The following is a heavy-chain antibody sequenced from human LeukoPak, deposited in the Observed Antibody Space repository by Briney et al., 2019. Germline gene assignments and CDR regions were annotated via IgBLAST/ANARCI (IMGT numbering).Heavy chain of an antibody. Sequence: GGSLRLSCAASGFTFSCYAMSWVRQAPGKGLEWVSAISGSGGSTYYADSVKGRFTISRDNSKNTLYLQMNSLRAEDTAVYYSAGLWVGDHVDTATAADYWGQGTLVTVSS. J-gene: IGHJ4*02. D-gene: IGHD5-18*01. CDR2: ISGSGGST. V-gene: IGHV3-23*01. CDR3: AGLWVGDHVDTATAADY. CDR1: GFTFSCYA.